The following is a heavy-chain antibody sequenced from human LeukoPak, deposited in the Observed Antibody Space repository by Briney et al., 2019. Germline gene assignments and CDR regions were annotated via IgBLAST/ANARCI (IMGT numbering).Heavy chain of an antibody. CDR1: GFSFSTYA. D-gene: IGHD3-22*01. CDR2: ISGGVDTA. J-gene: IGHJ4*02. V-gene: IGHV3-23*01. CDR3: AKDLTYDYDSTGYYFDY. Sequence: GGSLRLSCAASGFSFSTYAMAWVRQAPGKGLELVAGISGGVDTAYYADSVKGRFTISRDNSKNTLSLQLSTLRAEDTAIYYCAKDLTYDYDSTGYYFDYWGQGTLVTVSS.